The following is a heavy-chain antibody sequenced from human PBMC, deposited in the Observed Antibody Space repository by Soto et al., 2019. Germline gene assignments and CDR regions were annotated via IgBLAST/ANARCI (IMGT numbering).Heavy chain of an antibody. CDR1: GGSISSYY. CDR3: AGGPGTGTDPMDV. CDR2: IYYSGST. D-gene: IGHD1-1*01. Sequence: SETLSLTCTVSGGSISSYYWSWIRQPPGKGLEWIGYIYYSGSTNYNPSLKSRVTISVDTSKNQFSLKLSSVTAADTAVYYCAGGPGTGTDPMDVWGKGTTVTVSS. V-gene: IGHV4-59*08. J-gene: IGHJ6*04.